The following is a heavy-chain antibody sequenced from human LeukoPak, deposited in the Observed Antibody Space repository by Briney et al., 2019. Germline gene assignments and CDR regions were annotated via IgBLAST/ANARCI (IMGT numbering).Heavy chain of an antibody. J-gene: IGHJ6*03. CDR2: ISAVSTDI. CDR3: ARGGIAGRPVYYYYMDV. CDR1: RFTFSSYT. V-gene: IGHV3-21*01. Sequence: PGGSMRLACAASRFTFSSYTIHWVRQAPGKGLEWVSSISAVSTDIYYADSVKGRFTISRDNVEKAAYLELSGLTAHDTAIYYCARGGIAGRPVYYYYMDVWGKGTTVTVSS. D-gene: IGHD6-6*01.